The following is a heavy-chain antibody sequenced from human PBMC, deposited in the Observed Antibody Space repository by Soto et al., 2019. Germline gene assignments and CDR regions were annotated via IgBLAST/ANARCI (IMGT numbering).Heavy chain of an antibody. Sequence: ASVKVSCKVSGYTLTELSMHWVRQAPGKGLEWMGGFDPEDGETIYAQKFQGRVTMTEDTSTDTAYMELSSLRSEDTAVYYCATVGYYDSSGYYLAEYLQHWRQGTLVTVSS. V-gene: IGHV1-24*01. D-gene: IGHD3-22*01. CDR1: GYTLTELS. CDR2: FDPEDGET. CDR3: ATVGYYDSSGYYLAEYLQH. J-gene: IGHJ1*01.